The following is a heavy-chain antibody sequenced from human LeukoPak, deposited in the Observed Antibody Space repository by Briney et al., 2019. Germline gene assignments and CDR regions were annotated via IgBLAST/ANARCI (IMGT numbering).Heavy chain of an antibody. D-gene: IGHD5-18*01. CDR2: IKQDGSEK. J-gene: IGHJ4*02. CDR3: AGGYSYGTMIDY. CDR1: GFIFSDYW. V-gene: IGHV3-7*03. Sequence: GGSLRLSCAASGFIFSDYWMTWVRQAPGKGLEWVANIKQDGSEKYYVDSAKGRFTISRDNAKNSVYLQMNSLRFEDTAVYLCAGGYSYGTMIDYWGQGTLVTVSS.